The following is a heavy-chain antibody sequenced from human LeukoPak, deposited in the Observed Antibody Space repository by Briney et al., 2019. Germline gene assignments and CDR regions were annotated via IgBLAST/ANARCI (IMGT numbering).Heavy chain of an antibody. CDR1: GGTFSSYA. Sequence: ASVKVSCKASGGTFSSYAISWVRQAPGQGLEWMGWISAYNGNTNYAQKLQGRVTMTTDTSTSTAYMELSSLRSEDTAVYYCASPGGGSTVTTSLNYWGQGTLVTVSS. D-gene: IGHD4-17*01. J-gene: IGHJ4*02. V-gene: IGHV1-18*01. CDR2: ISAYNGNT. CDR3: ASPGGGSTVTTSLNY.